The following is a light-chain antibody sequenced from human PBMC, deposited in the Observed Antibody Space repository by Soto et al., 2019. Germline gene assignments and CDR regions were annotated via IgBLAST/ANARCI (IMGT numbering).Light chain of an antibody. V-gene: IGKV3-15*01. CDR2: GAS. J-gene: IGKJ1*01. CDR1: QSVDTN. CDR3: QQYNNWPRT. Sequence: EVVMTQSPGILSVSPGERATLSCRATQSVDTNLAWYQQKPGQAPRLLISGASTRATAIPARFSGSGSGTEFTLTISSLQSEDFAVYYCQQYNNWPRTFGQGTKVDIK.